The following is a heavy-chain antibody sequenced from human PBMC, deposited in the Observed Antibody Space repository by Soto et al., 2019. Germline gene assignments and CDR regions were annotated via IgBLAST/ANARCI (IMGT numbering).Heavy chain of an antibody. V-gene: IGHV3-30*18. J-gene: IGHJ6*02. D-gene: IGHD6-6*01. Sequence: QAQLVESGGGVGQPGTSLRLSCVASKFTFSTYGMHWVRQAPGKGLEWVAVISYHESNKYYGASVRGRFTISRDNSKNTLYLPMYSLRAEDTAVYYCAKDLGAARPYYGLDVWGQGTTVTVSS. CDR1: KFTFSTYG. CDR2: ISYHESNK. CDR3: AKDLGAARPYYGLDV.